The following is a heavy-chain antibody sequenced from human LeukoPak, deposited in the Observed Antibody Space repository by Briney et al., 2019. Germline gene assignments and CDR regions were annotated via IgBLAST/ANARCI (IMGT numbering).Heavy chain of an antibody. CDR3: TRDRGTYNWLDP. V-gene: IGHV3-73*01. D-gene: IGHD1-26*01. CDR2: IDRPAKSYAT. J-gene: IGHJ5*02. Sequence: GGSLRLSCAASGFAFSSYEMNWVRQASGKGLEWVGLIDRPAKSYATAYGASVGGRFTISRDDSKNKAYLQMGSLKTEDTALYYCTRDRGTYNWLDPWGQGTLVTVSS. CDR1: GFAFSSYE.